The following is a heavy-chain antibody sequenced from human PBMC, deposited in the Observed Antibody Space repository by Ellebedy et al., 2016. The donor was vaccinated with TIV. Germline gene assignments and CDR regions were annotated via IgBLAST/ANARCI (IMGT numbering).Heavy chain of an antibody. D-gene: IGHD6-19*01. CDR3: ARSGGWYTPYDY. CDR1: GGPIDSYY. J-gene: IGHJ4*02. V-gene: IGHV4-59*01. CDR2: IYYSGTT. Sequence: MPSETLSLTCTVSGGPIDSYYWTWIRQPPGKGLEWIGYIYYSGTTNYSPSLQSRVTISVDTSKRQFSLKLSSVTAADTAVYYCARSGGWYTPYDYWGQGTLVTVSS.